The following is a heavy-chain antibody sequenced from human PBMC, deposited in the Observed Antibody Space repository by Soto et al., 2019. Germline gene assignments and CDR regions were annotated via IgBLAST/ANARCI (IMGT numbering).Heavy chain of an antibody. CDR2: ISGSGGST. D-gene: IGHD1-26*01. Sequence: EVQLLESGGGLVQPGGSLRLSCAASGFTFSSYAMRWVRQAPVKGLEWVSAISGSGGSTYYADSVKGLFTISRDNARNALYLQMNSLRAEDTAVYDGASRGSGSYSDYWGQGNLVSVSS. J-gene: IGHJ4*02. V-gene: IGHV3-23*01. CDR1: GFTFSSYA. CDR3: ASRGSGSYSDY.